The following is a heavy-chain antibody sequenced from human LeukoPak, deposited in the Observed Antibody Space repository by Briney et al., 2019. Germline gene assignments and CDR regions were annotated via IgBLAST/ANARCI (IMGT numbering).Heavy chain of an antibody. J-gene: IGHJ4*02. Sequence: ASVKVSCKASGYIFTGYYIHWVRQAPGQGLEWMGWINPDSGGTNSAQKFQGRVTMTRDTSISTAYMELSRLRSEDTAVYYCARLRADHFDYWGQGTLVTVSS. V-gene: IGHV1-2*02. CDR3: ARLRADHFDY. CDR1: GYIFTGYY. CDR2: INPDSGGT. D-gene: IGHD5-12*01.